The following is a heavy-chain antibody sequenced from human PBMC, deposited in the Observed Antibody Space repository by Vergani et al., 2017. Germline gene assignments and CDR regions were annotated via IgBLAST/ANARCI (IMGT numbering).Heavy chain of an antibody. V-gene: IGHV3-33*01. J-gene: IGHJ4*02. CDR3: ARDTDWQIGSGWSSYYFDY. D-gene: IGHD6-19*01. Sequence: QVQLVESGGGVVQPVRSLRLSCAASGFTFSSYGMHWVRQAPGKGLEWVAVIWYDGSNKYYADSVKGRFTISRDNSKNTLYLQMNSLRAEDTAVYYCARDTDWQIGSGWSSYYFDYWGQGTLVTVSS. CDR2: IWYDGSNK. CDR1: GFTFSSYG.